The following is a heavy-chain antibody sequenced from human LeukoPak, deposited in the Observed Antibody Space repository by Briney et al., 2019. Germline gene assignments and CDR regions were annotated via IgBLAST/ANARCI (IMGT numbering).Heavy chain of an antibody. CDR3: ARNNGMNV. CDR2: VNRDGSET. J-gene: IGHJ6*02. Sequence: GGSLRLSCAASGFALSSHWMTWVRQVPGRGPEWVANVNRDGSETYYLDSVKGRFAISKDNAKNSLYLQMNSLRAEDTALYHCARNNGMNVWGQGTTVIVSS. CDR1: GFALSSHW. V-gene: IGHV3-7*03.